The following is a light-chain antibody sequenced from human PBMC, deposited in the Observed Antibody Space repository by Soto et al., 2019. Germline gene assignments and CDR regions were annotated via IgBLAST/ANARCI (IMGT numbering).Light chain of an antibody. CDR3: QQRADWPIT. CDR1: QSVSSD. Sequence: EIVMTQSPATLSVSPGERATLSCRASQSVSSDLAWYHQKPGQAPRLLIYDASNRATGIPARFSGSGSGTDFTLTISSLEPDDFAVYYCQQRADWPITFGQGTRLEIK. V-gene: IGKV3-11*01. J-gene: IGKJ5*01. CDR2: DAS.